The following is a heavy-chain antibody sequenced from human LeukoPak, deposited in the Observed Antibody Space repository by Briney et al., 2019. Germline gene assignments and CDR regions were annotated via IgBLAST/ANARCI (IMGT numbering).Heavy chain of an antibody. CDR3: ARERTVTTNYYYGMDV. V-gene: IGHV3-33*01. Sequence: SGGSLRLYCAASGFTFSSYGMHWVRQAPGKGLEWVAVIWYDGSNKYYADSVKGRFTISRDNSKNTLYLQMNSLRAEDTAVYYCARERTVTTNYYYGMDVWGKGTTVTVSS. J-gene: IGHJ6*04. CDR1: GFTFSSYG. CDR2: IWYDGSNK. D-gene: IGHD4-17*01.